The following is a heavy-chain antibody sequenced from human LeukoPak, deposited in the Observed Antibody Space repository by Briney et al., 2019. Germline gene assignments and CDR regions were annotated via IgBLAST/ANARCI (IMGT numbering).Heavy chain of an antibody. D-gene: IGHD3-16*01. Sequence: GSLRLSCAASGFTFSSYAMSWVRQAPGKGLEWVSAISGRGDRTYYADSVKGRFTISRDNSKNTLYLQMNSLRAEDTAVYYCAKRKGGLRDPDYWGQGTLVTVSS. CDR3: AKRKGGLRDPDY. CDR2: ISGRGDRT. V-gene: IGHV3-23*01. CDR1: GFTFSSYA. J-gene: IGHJ4*02.